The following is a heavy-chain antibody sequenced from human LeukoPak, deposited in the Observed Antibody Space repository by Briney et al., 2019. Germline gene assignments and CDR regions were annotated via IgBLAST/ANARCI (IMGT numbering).Heavy chain of an antibody. V-gene: IGHV1-69*05. CDR2: IIPIFGTA. Sequence: GSSVKVSCKASGGTFSSYAISWVRQAPGQGLEWMGGIIPIFGTANYAQKFQGRVTITTDESTSTAYMGLSSLRSEDTAVYYCARVPAAYADNWFDPWGQGTLVTVSS. CDR3: ARVPAAYADNWFDP. J-gene: IGHJ5*02. CDR1: GGTFSSYA. D-gene: IGHD2-2*01.